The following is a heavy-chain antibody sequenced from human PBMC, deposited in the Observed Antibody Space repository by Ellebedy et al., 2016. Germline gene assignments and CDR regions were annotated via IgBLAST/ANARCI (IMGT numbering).Heavy chain of an antibody. CDR3: AGYVRSFDY. V-gene: IGHV4-39*01. CDR1: GGSISSSSYY. CDR2: IYYSGST. Sequence: SETLSLTCTVSGGSISSSSYYWGWIRQPPGKGLEWIGSIYYSGSTYYNPSLKSRVAISVDTSKNQFSLKLSSVTAADTAVYYCAGYVRSFDYWGQGTLVTVSS. D-gene: IGHD3-10*01. J-gene: IGHJ4*02.